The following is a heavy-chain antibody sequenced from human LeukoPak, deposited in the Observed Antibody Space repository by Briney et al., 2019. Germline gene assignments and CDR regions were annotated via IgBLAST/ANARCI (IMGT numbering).Heavy chain of an antibody. J-gene: IGHJ3*02. D-gene: IGHD6-13*01. CDR1: GYTFTGYY. Sequence: ASVKVSCKASGYTFTGYYMHWVRQAPGQGLEWMGRINPNSGGTNYAQKFQGRVTMTRDTSISTAYMELSRLRSDDTAVYYCARAGSSWSYAFDIWGQGTMVTVSS. V-gene: IGHV1-2*06. CDR3: ARAGSSWSYAFDI. CDR2: INPNSGGT.